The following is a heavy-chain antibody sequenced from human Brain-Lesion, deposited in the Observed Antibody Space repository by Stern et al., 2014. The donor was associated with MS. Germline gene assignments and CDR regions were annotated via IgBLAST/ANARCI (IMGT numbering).Heavy chain of an antibody. CDR2: IFNSGST. V-gene: IGHV4-61*02. CDR1: GGSISSGGYY. Sequence: QVQLEESGPGLVKPSQTLSLSCTVSGGSISSGGYYWSWIRQPAGKGLEWIGRIFNSGSTSYNPPPKSRVPISIDTSKNQFSLRLTPMTAADTAVYYCARGRVVPGFQYYATDVWGQGTTVIVSS. D-gene: IGHD2-2*01. J-gene: IGHJ6*02. CDR3: ARGRVVPGFQYYATDV.